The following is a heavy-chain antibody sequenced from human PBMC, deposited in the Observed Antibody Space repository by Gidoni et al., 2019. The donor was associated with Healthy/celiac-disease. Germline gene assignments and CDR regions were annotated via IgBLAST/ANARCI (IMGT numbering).Heavy chain of an antibody. CDR2: ISGSGGST. J-gene: IGHJ6*02. Sequence: EVQLLESGGGFVQPGGSLRLSCAAYGFTFSSYAMSWVRQAPGKGLEWVSAISGSGGSTYYADSVKGRFTISRDNSKNTLYLQMNSLRAEDTAVYYCAKAYYDFWSGSYYYYGMDVWGQGTTVTVSS. CDR1: GFTFSSYA. D-gene: IGHD3-3*01. CDR3: AKAYYDFWSGSYYYYGMDV. V-gene: IGHV3-23*01.